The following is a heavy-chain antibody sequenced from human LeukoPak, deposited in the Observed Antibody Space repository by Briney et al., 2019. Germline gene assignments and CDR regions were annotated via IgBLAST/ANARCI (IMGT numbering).Heavy chain of an antibody. V-gene: IGHV3-7*01. Sequence: GGSLRLSCAASGFSFTTYWMSWVRQAPGKGLEWVANIKQDGTEKYYVDSVKGRFTISRDNAKNSLYLQMNSLRVDDTAVYYCAKLAKYFYGSETYYFFEHWGQGTPVTASS. J-gene: IGHJ4*02. D-gene: IGHD3-10*01. CDR2: IKQDGTEK. CDR1: GFSFTTYW. CDR3: AKLAKYFYGSETYYFFEH.